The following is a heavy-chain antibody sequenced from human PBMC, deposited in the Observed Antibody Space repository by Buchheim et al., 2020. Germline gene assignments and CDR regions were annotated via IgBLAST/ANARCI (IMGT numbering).Heavy chain of an antibody. V-gene: IGHV3-23*01. Sequence: EVQLLESGGGLVQPGGSLRLSCAASGFTFSSYAMSWVRQAPGKGLEWVLAISGSGGSTYYADSVKGRFTIPRDNSKNTLYLQMNSLRAEDTAVYYCAKDLFPRRITMVRGVIIGGYFDLWGRGTL. D-gene: IGHD3-10*01. CDR3: AKDLFPRRITMVRGVIIGGYFDL. J-gene: IGHJ2*01. CDR1: GFTFSSYA. CDR2: ISGSGGST.